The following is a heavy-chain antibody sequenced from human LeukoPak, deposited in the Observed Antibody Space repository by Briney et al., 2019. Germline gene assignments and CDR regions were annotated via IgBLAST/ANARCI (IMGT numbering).Heavy chain of an antibody. CDR2: ISSSAGTI. Sequence: GGSLRLSCAASGFSFISYEMNWVRQAPGKGPEWVSYISSSAGTIYYADSVKGRFTISRDNAKNSLYLQMNSLRAEDTAFVHCARDGKSGNFDCLNEGTLVTDSS. CDR3: ARDGKSGNFDC. D-gene: IGHD3-10*01. CDR1: GFSFISYE. J-gene: IGHJ4*02. V-gene: IGHV3-48*03.